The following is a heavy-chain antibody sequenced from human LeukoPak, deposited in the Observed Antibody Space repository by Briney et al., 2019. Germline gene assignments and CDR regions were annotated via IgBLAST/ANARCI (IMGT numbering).Heavy chain of an antibody. CDR2: IYYSGST. Sequence: PSETLSLTCTVSGGSVSSDSYYWSWIRQPPGKGLEWIGYIYYSGSTNYNPSLKSRVTISVDTSKNQFSLKLSSVTSADTAVYYCARVIGSCSGGSCYSFDYWGQGTLVTVSS. CDR1: GGSVSSDSYY. J-gene: IGHJ4*02. V-gene: IGHV4-61*01. CDR3: ARVIGSCSGGSCYSFDY. D-gene: IGHD2-15*01.